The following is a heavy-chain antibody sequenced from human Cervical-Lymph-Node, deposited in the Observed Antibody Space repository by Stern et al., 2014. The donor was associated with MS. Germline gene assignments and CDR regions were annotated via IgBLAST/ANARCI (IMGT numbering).Heavy chain of an antibody. J-gene: IGHJ4*02. Sequence: EMQLVESGGDLVQPGGSLRLSCVASGFTFTSYAINWVRQPPGKGLEWISAIIGSGERTYYADSVKGRFTISRDNSRNTVYLQMDSLSAEDTATYFCTLLATPTDYWGRGTLAIVSS. CDR1: GFTFTSYA. CDR3: TLLATPTDY. V-gene: IGHV3-23*04. D-gene: IGHD2-15*01. CDR2: IIGSGERT.